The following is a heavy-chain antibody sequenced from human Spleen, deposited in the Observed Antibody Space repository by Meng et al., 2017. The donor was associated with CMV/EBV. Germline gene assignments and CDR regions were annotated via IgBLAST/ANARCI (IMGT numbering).Heavy chain of an antibody. CDR2: IKQDGSEK. Sequence: GESLKISCAASGFTFSSYWMSWVRQAPGKGLEWVANIKQDGSEKYYVDSVKGRFTISRDNAKNSLYLQMNSLRAEDTAVYYCARVPVAGAGKADYWGQGTLVTVSS. CDR3: ARVPVAGAGKADY. CDR1: GFTFSSYW. D-gene: IGHD6-13*01. V-gene: IGHV3-7*01. J-gene: IGHJ4*02.